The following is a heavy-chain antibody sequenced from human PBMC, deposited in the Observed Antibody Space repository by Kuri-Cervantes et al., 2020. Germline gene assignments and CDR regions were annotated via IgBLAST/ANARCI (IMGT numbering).Heavy chain of an antibody. CDR1: GFTFSSYA. D-gene: IGHD3/OR15-3a*01. Sequence: GESLKISCAASGFTFSSYAMHWVRQAPGKGLEWVAVISYDGSNKYYADSVKGRFTISRDNSKNTLYLQMNSLRAEDTAVYYCARDGPVIYYYYYGMDVWGQGTTVTVSS. V-gene: IGHV3-30-3*01. J-gene: IGHJ6*02. CDR2: ISYDGSNK. CDR3: ARDGPVIYYYYYGMDV.